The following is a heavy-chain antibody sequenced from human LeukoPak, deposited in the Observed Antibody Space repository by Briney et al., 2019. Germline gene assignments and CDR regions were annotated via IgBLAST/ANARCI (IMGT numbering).Heavy chain of an antibody. V-gene: IGHV4-39*02. D-gene: IGHD4-4*01. CDR2: IYYSGST. CDR3: AKEGLQYYYYYGMDV. J-gene: IGHJ6*02. CDR1: GGSISSSSYY. Sequence: PSETLSLTCTVSGGSISSSSYYWGWIRQPPGKGLEWIGSIYYSGSTYYNPSLKSRVTISVDTSKNQFSLKLSSVTAADTAVYYCAKEGLQYYYYYGMDVWGQGTTVTVSS.